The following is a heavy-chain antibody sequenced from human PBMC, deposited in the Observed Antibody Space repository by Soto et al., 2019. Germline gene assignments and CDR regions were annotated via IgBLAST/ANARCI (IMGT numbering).Heavy chain of an antibody. CDR2: IRNNSSYK. V-gene: IGHV3-21*05. Sequence: PGGSLRLSCAASGITFSSYSMNWVRQAPGKGLEWVANIRNNSSYKYYADSVKGRFTISRDNAKNSLHLQMDSLRDEDTAVYYCARESWLEDYWGQGTRVTVSS. D-gene: IGHD6-19*01. CDR1: GITFSSYS. CDR3: ARESWLEDY. J-gene: IGHJ4*02.